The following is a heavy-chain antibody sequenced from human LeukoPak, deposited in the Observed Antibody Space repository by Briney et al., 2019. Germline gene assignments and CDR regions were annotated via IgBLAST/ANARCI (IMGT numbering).Heavy chain of an antibody. CDR1: GFTFSGYI. CDR3: ARDQWLDY. D-gene: IGHD6-19*01. CDR2: IGTSGNTI. J-gene: IGHJ4*02. Sequence: GGSLGLSCAASGFTFSGYIMNWVRQAPGKGLEWVSFIGTSGNTIYYADSVKGRFTVSRDNAKNSLYLQMNSLRAEDTAVYYCARDQWLDYWGRGTLATVSS. V-gene: IGHV3-48*01.